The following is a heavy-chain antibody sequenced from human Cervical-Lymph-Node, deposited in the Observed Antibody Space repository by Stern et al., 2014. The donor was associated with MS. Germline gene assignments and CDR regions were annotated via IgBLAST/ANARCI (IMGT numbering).Heavy chain of an antibody. J-gene: IGHJ2*01. D-gene: IGHD3-16*01. V-gene: IGHV4-59*08. CDR2: IYYSGSN. Sequence: VQLQESGPGLVKPSETLSLTCTVSGGSISTDYWSWIRQPPGKGLEWIGYIYYSGSNKYNPSLKSRITISVDTAKTQFSLNVSSVTAADTAVYYCARKGGRYWYFDLWGRGTLVTVSS. CDR1: GGSISTDY. CDR3: ARKGGRYWYFDL.